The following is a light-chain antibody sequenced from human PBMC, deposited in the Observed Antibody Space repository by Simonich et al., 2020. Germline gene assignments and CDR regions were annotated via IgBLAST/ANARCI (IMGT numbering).Light chain of an antibody. CDR3: NSRDSSGNHVV. J-gene: IGLJ2*01. V-gene: IGLV3-19*01. CDR2: GKN. Sequence: SSALTQDPAVSVALGQTVRITCQGDSLRSYYASWYQQKPGQAPVLVIYGKNNRPSGIPDRFPGSSSGNTASLTITGAQEEDEADYYCNSRDSSGNHVVFGGGTKLTVL. CDR1: SLRSYY.